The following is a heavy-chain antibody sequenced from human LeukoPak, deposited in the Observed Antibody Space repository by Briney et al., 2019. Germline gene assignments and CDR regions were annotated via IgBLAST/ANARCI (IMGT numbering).Heavy chain of an antibody. V-gene: IGHV4-59*01. CDR1: GGSISSYY. Sequence: SETLSLTCTVSGGSISSYYWSWIRQPPGKGLEWIGYIYYSGSTNYNPSLKSRVTISVDTSKNQFSLKLSSVTAADTAVYYCAGGRVLLWFGESPGAFDIWGQGTMVTVSS. D-gene: IGHD3-10*01. J-gene: IGHJ3*02. CDR2: IYYSGST. CDR3: AGGRVLLWFGESPGAFDI.